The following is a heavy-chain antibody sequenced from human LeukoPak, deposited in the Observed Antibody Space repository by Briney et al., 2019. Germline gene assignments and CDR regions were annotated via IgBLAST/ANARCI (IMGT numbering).Heavy chain of an antibody. D-gene: IGHD4-23*01. CDR3: ARGTDYGGNSPPFDY. V-gene: IGHV3-74*01. CDR2: INSDGSST. Sequence: GGSLRLSCAASGFTFSSYWMHWVRQAPGKGLVWVSRINSDGSSTSYADSVKGRFTISRDNAKNTLYLQMNSLRAEDTAVYYCARGTDYGGNSPPFDYWGQGTLVTVSS. J-gene: IGHJ4*02. CDR1: GFTFSSYW.